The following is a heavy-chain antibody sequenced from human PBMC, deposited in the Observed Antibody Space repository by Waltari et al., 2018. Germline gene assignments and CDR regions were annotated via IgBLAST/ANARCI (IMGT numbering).Heavy chain of an antibody. Sequence: QVQLVQSGAEVKKPGASVKVSCKASGYTFTSYYMPWVRQAPGQGLEWMGIINPSGGSTSYAQKFQGRVTMTRDTSTSTVYMELSSLRSEDTAVYYCARGGFGYYYDSSGYYALPVWGQGTLVTVSS. CDR1: GYTFTSYY. V-gene: IGHV1-46*01. D-gene: IGHD3-22*01. CDR2: INPSGGST. J-gene: IGHJ4*02. CDR3: ARGGFGYYYDSSGYYALPV.